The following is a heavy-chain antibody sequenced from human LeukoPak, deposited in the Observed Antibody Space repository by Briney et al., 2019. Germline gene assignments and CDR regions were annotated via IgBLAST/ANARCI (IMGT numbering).Heavy chain of an antibody. V-gene: IGHV3-74*01. Sequence: GGSLRLSCAASGFTFSRYWMHCVRQAPGKGLVRVSRLNSDGSSTTYADSVKGRFTISRDYSKNTLYLQMNSLRAEDTAVYYCAREGRWFGELLFNYYYGMDVWGQGTTVTVSS. CDR1: GFTFSRYW. CDR3: AREGRWFGELLFNYYYGMDV. D-gene: IGHD3-10*01. CDR2: LNSDGSST. J-gene: IGHJ6*02.